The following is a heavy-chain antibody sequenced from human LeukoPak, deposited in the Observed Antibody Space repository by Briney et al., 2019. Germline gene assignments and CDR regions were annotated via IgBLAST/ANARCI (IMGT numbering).Heavy chain of an antibody. Sequence: SVKVSCKASGGTFNRYAVTWVRQAPGQGLEWMGGITPIFGTANYAQKFQGRVTITTDESTDTAYMELTSLTSEDTAVYYCAGGKYGLRGWFDPWGQGTLVTVSP. CDR1: GGTFNRYA. D-gene: IGHD4-17*01. CDR2: ITPIFGTA. J-gene: IGHJ5*02. V-gene: IGHV1-69*05. CDR3: AGGKYGLRGWFDP.